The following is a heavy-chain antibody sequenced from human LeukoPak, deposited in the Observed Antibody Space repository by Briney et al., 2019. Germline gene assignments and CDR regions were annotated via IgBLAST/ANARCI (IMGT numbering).Heavy chain of an antibody. CDR1: GASISNYY. CDR3: ARQLVERGRFDP. Sequence: SETLSLTCSVSGASISNYYWSWIRQPPGKGLEWIGYVSTSGSTNYNPSLKSRVTMSEDTSKNQFSLKLSSVTAADTAVYYCARQLVERGRFDPWGQGTLVTVSS. CDR2: VSTSGST. J-gene: IGHJ5*02. D-gene: IGHD3-10*01. V-gene: IGHV4-4*09.